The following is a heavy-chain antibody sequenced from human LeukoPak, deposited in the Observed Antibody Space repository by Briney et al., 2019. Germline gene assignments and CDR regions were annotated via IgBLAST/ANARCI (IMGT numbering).Heavy chain of an antibody. CDR1: GFTSSSYE. D-gene: IGHD4-11*01. CDR3: AREIDYTRDGFDV. CDR2: INRSGTTT. V-gene: IGHV3-48*03. J-gene: IGHJ3*01. Sequence: GGSLRLSCAASGFTSSSYEVNWVRQARGKGLEALAYINRSGTTTLYADSVKGRFTMSRDNAMNSLYSQMNSLRAEDTAVYYCAREIDYTRDGFDVWGQGTKVTISS.